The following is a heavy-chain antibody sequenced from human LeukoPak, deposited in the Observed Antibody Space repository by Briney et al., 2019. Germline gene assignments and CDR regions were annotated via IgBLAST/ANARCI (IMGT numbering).Heavy chain of an antibody. D-gene: IGHD6-19*01. CDR3: AKDSSSGWYYLFDY. CDR1: VFTFYDYA. V-gene: IGHV3-9*01. J-gene: IGHJ4*02. Sequence: GRSLRLSCAASVFTFYDYAMHSVRQGPGTGLECVSGICWNRGSIGYADSVKGRFTISRDNAKNSLYLQMNSLRAEDTALYYCAKDSSSGWYYLFDYWGQGTLVTVSS. CDR2: ICWNRGSI.